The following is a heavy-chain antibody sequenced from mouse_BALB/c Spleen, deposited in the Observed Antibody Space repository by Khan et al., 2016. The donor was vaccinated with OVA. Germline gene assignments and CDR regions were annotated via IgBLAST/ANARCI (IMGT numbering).Heavy chain of an antibody. CDR3: ARGDGYAFFAY. Sequence: QVQLQQSGPELVRPGVSVKISCKGPDYTFTDYSMHWVQQSHVKSLEWIGAVSTSYGNTNYNQKFKGKAIMTVDKSSSNVYLELHSLTSEDSAIYYCARGDGYAFFAYWGQGTLVTVSA. CDR1: DYTFTDYS. D-gene: IGHD2-3*01. V-gene: IGHV1S137*01. J-gene: IGHJ3*01. CDR2: VSTSYGNT.